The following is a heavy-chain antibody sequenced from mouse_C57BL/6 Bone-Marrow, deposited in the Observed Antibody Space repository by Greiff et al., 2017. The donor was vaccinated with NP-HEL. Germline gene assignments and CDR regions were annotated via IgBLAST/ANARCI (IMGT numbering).Heavy chain of an antibody. CDR3: ARVTTVVGFDY. CDR1: GYTFTSYW. Sequence: QVHVKQPGAELVKPGASVKMSCKASGYTFTSYWITWVKQRPGQGLEWIGDIYPGSGSTNYNEKFKSKATLTVDTSSSTAYMQLSSLTSEDSAVYYCARVTTVVGFDYWGQGTTLTVSS. V-gene: IGHV1-55*01. J-gene: IGHJ2*01. D-gene: IGHD1-1*01. CDR2: IYPGSGST.